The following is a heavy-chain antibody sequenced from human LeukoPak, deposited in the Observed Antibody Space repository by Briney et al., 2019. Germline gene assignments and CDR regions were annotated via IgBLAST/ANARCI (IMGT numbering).Heavy chain of an antibody. J-gene: IGHJ4*02. D-gene: IGHD2-2*01. V-gene: IGHV3-11*01. Sequence: GGSLRLSCAASGFTFSDYYMSWIRQAPGKGLEWVSYISGSGTTIYSADSLKGRFTISRDNAKNSLYLQMNSLRAEDTAVYYCARRTSHSYFVYWGQGILVTVST. CDR2: ISGSGTTI. CDR3: ARRTSHSYFVY. CDR1: GFTFSDYY.